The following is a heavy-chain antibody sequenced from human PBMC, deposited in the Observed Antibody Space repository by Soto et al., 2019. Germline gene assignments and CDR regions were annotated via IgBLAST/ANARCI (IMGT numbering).Heavy chain of an antibody. D-gene: IGHD3-10*01. CDR3: ASLNYGSGSYYNDPFDY. J-gene: IGHJ4*02. Sequence: SETLSLTCTVSGGSISSYYWSWIRQPPGKGLEWIGYIYYSGSTNYNPSLKSRVTISVDTSKNQFSLKLSSVTAADTAVYYCASLNYGSGSYYNDPFDYWGQGTLVTVSS. V-gene: IGHV4-59*01. CDR2: IYYSGST. CDR1: GGSISSYY.